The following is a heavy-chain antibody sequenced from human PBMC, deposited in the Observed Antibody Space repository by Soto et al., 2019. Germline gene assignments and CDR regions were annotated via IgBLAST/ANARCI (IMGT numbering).Heavy chain of an antibody. CDR1: GYTFTSYG. CDR3: ATPIAAAGTGAFDI. CDR2: ISAYNGNT. J-gene: IGHJ3*02. Sequence: ASVKVSYKASGYTFTSYGISWVRQAPGQGLEWMGWISAYNGNTNYAQKLQGRVTMTTDTSTSTAYMELRSLRSDDTAVYYCATPIAAAGTGAFDIWGQGTMVTVSS. V-gene: IGHV1-18*01. D-gene: IGHD6-13*01.